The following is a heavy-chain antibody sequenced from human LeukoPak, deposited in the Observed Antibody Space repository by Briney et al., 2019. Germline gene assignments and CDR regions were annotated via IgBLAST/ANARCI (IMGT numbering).Heavy chain of an antibody. CDR3: AIRYSSSWYIDSHGAFDI. D-gene: IGHD6-13*01. V-gene: IGHV5-51*01. Sequence: GESLKISCKGSGYSFTSYWIGWVRQMPGKGLEWMGIIYPGDSDTRYSPSFQGRVTISADKSISTAYLQWSSLKASDTAMYYCAIRYSSSWYIDSHGAFDIWGQGTMVTVSS. CDR2: IYPGDSDT. CDR1: GYSFTSYW. J-gene: IGHJ3*02.